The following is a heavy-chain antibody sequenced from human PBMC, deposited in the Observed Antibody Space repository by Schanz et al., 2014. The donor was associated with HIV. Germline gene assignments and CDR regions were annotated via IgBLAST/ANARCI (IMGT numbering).Heavy chain of an antibody. CDR1: GSWFSDHW. D-gene: IGHD3-3*01. Sequence: EVQLLEFGGGSVRPGESLRLSCAVSGSWFSDHWMSWLRQVPGEGLEWVAKIKEDGSETYYVGSVTGRFTISRDNTKKSLYLQMNSLRAEDTAVYYCAKEEWFRFDPWGQGTLVTVSS. CDR2: IKEDGSET. V-gene: IGHV3-7*01. CDR3: AKEEWFRFDP. J-gene: IGHJ5*02.